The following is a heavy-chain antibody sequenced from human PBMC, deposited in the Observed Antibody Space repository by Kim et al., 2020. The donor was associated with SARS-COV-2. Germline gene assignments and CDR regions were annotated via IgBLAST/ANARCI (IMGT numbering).Heavy chain of an antibody. CDR1: GYSFTSYW. CDR3: ARRGHSYANHPSRYYYYYYGMDV. V-gene: IGHV5-51*01. CDR2: IYPGDSDT. J-gene: IGHJ6*02. Sequence: GESLKISCKGSGYSFTSYWIGWVRQMPGKGLEWMGIIYPGDSDTRYSPSFEGQVIISADKSISTAYLQWSSLKASDAAMYYCARRGHSYANHPSRYYYYYYGMDVWGQGTTVTVSS. D-gene: IGHD5-18*01.